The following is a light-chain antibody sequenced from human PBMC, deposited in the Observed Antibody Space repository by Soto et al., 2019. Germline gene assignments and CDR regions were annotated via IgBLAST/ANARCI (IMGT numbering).Light chain of an antibody. CDR2: EVT. J-gene: IGLJ1*01. CDR3: ISYTGSSKSYV. CDR1: SSDVGSYNH. V-gene: IGLV2-14*01. Sequence: QSVLTHPASVSWSPGQSITISCSGTSSDVGSYNHVAWYQQFPGKTPKLIIYEVTYRPSGVSHRFSASKSGNTASLTISGLQAEGEADYYCISYTGSSKSYVFGTGTKVTXL.